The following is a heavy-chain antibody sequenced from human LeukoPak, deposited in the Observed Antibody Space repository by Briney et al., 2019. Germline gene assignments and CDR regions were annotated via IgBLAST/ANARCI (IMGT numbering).Heavy chain of an antibody. Sequence: PGGSLRLSCAASGFTFSSYAMHWVRQAPGKGLEWVAVISYDGGNKYYADSVKGRFTISRDNSKNTVYLQMNSLRAEDTAVYYCARALPRGPIDYWGQGTLVTVSS. V-gene: IGHV3-30*04. CDR2: ISYDGGNK. J-gene: IGHJ4*02. CDR3: ARALPRGPIDY. D-gene: IGHD3-10*01. CDR1: GFTFSSYA.